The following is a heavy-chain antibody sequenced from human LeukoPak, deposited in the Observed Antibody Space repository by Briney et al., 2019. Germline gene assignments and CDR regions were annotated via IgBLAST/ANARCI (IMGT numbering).Heavy chain of an antibody. J-gene: IGHJ4*02. Sequence: GGSLRLSCTASGFTFGSHVMNWVRQAPGKGLEWVSSISSRSSFVYYADSVKGRFTISRVDAKSSLYLQMNSLRAEDTAVYHCARSFLNYYDSRGYPYFFDNWGQGTLVTVS. CDR3: ARSFLNYYDSRGYPYFFDN. V-gene: IGHV3-21*01. CDR1: GFTFGSHV. D-gene: IGHD3-22*01. CDR2: ISSRSSFV.